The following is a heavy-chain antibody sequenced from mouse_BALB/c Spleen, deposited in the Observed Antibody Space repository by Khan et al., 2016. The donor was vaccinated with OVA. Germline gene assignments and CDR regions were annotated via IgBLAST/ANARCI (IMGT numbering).Heavy chain of an antibody. J-gene: IGHJ2*01. Sequence: EVKLLESGGGLVKPGGSLRLSCEASGFTFSSYSMSWVRQTPEKRLEWVATITSGGSYTYYPDSVQGRFTISRDNAKNTLYLQMSSLKSEDTAIYYCTRDRNYYGSSFYFDYWGQGTTLTVSS. V-gene: IGHV5-6-4*01. CDR1: GFTFSSYS. CDR3: TRDRNYYGSSFYFDY. CDR2: ITSGGSYT. D-gene: IGHD1-1*01.